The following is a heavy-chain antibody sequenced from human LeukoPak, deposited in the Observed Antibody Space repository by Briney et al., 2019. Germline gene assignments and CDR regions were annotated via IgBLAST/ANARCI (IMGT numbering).Heavy chain of an antibody. CDR3: AKDGHRGYSYGFALDY. J-gene: IGHJ4*02. D-gene: IGHD5-18*01. CDR2: ISGSGGST. CDR1: GFTFSSYA. Sequence: GGSLRLSCAASGFTFSSYAMSWVRQAPGKGLEWVSAISGSGGSTYYADSVKGRFTISRDNSKNTLYLQMNSLRAEDTAVYYCAKDGHRGYSYGFALDYWGQGTLVTVSS. V-gene: IGHV3-23*01.